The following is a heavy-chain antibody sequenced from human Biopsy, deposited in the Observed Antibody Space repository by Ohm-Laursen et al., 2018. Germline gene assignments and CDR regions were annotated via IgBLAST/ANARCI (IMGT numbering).Heavy chain of an antibody. CDR1: GYTFTDYF. D-gene: IGHD3-22*01. V-gene: IGHV1-2*02. J-gene: IGHJ5*02. Sequence: SSVKVSCKTSGYTFTDYFVHWVRQAPGQGLEWMGWIDTINGGTRSAQKFQGRVTMTRDTSISTAYVDLSSLRSDDTAVYYCTRGGYYYDSLAYYYWFDPWGQGTLVTVSP. CDR3: TRGGYYYDSLAYYYWFDP. CDR2: IDTINGGT.